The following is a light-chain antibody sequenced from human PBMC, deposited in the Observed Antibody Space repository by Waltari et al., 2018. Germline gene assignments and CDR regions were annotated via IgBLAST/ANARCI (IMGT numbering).Light chain of an antibody. V-gene: IGLV2-8*01. J-gene: IGLJ2*01. Sequence: QSALTQPPSASGSPGQSVTITCTGTSSDVGIYDWVSWYQQHPGKAPKLIVFEVNKWRSGVRPRLSGSKSGNTASLTISGLQPEDEADYYCSSYAGDDNFVVFGGGTKLTVL. CDR1: SSDVGIYDW. CDR3: SSYAGDDNFVV. CDR2: EVN.